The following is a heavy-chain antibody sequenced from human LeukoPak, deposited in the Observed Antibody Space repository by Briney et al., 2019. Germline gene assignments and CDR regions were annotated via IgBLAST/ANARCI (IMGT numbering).Heavy chain of an antibody. Sequence: ASVKVSCTASGGTFSNYTIDWVRQAPGQGLEWMGGIIPIFGTANYAQKFQGRVTITADESTSTTYMELSNLRSEDTAIYYCARVRTGYSSAWAYENDYYYYYMDVWDKGTTVSISS. V-gene: IGHV1-69*13. CDR1: GGTFSNYT. CDR3: ARVRTGYSSAWAYENDYYYYYMDV. J-gene: IGHJ6*03. D-gene: IGHD6-19*01. CDR2: IIPIFGTA.